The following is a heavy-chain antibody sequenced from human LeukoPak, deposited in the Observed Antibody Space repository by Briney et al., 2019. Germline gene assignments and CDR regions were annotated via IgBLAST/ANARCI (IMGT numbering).Heavy chain of an antibody. J-gene: IGHJ6*03. D-gene: IGHD6-13*01. CDR1: GGPISSYY. CDR3: ARTTEAHSWRTRYYDYYMDV. Sequence: SETLSLTCTVSGGPISSYYWSWIRQPPGKGLECIGYIYYSGSTNYNPSLKSRVTISVDTSKNQFSLKLSSVTAADTAVYYCARTTEAHSWRTRYYDYYMDVWGKGTTVTVSS. CDR2: IYYSGST. V-gene: IGHV4-59*01.